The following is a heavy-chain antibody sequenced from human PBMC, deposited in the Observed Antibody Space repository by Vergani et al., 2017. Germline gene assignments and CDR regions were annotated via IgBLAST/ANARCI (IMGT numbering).Heavy chain of an antibody. V-gene: IGHV3-66*02. CDR1: GFTVSSNY. CDR2: SGSGGST. CDR3: ARDYSGAFDI. Sequence: EVQLVESGGGLVQPGGSLRLSCAASGFTVSSNYMSWVRQAPGKGLEWVSAISGSGGSTYYADSVKGRFTISRDNSKNTLYLQMNSLRAEDTAVYYCARDYSGAFDIWGQGTMVTVSS. D-gene: IGHD2-15*01. J-gene: IGHJ3*02.